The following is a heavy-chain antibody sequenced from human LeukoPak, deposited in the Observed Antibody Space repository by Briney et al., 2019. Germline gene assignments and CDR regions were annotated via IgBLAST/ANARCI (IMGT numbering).Heavy chain of an antibody. D-gene: IGHD3-22*01. J-gene: IGHJ4*02. CDR1: GFTFDDYA. CDR3: AKVDDSSGYGYDY. CDR2: ISWNSGSI. V-gene: IGHV3-9*01. Sequence: SLRLSCAASGFTFDDYAMHWVRQAPGKGLEWVSGISWNSGSIGYADSVKGRFTISRDNAKNSLCLQMDSLRPEDTALYYCAKVDDSSGYGYDYWGQGTLVTVS.